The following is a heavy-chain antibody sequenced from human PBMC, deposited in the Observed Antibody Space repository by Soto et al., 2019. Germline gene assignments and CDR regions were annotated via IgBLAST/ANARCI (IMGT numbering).Heavy chain of an antibody. CDR2: IYYSGST. J-gene: IGHJ4*02. V-gene: IGHV4-39*01. CDR1: GGSISSSSYY. D-gene: IGHD4-17*01. CDR3: AGHDYGDYFFDY. Sequence: QLQLQESGPGLVKPSETLSLTCTVSGGSISSSSYYWGWIRQPPGKGLEWIGSIYYSGSTYYNPSLKIRVTISVDTAKNQFSLKLSSVTAADTAVYYCAGHDYGDYFFDYWGQGTLVTVSS.